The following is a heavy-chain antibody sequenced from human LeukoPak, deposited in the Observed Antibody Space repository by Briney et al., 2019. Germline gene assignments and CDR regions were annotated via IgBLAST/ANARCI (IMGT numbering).Heavy chain of an antibody. CDR1: GYTFTNYG. J-gene: IGHJ4*02. V-gene: IGHV1-18*01. CDR2: ISAYNGNT. D-gene: IGHD6-6*01. CDR3: ARVSYRSSSSDFDY. Sequence: ASVKVSCKASGYTFTNYGITWVRQASGQGLEWMGWISAYNGNTNYAQKLQGRVTMTTDTSTNTVYMEVRSLRSDDTAVYYCARVSYRSSSSDFDYWGQGTLVTVSS.